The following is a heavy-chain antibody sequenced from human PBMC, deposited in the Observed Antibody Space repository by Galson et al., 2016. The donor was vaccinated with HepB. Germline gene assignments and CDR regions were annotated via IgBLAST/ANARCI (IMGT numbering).Heavy chain of an antibody. CDR1: GFTFSSYW. CDR3: ASPAPYSGNYGSGWFDP. J-gene: IGHJ5*02. Sequence: SLRLSCAASGFTFSSYWMHWVRQVPGKGLMWVSRISIDGSSTTYADSVKGRFTISRDNAKNMLYLQMNSLRAEDTAVYYCASPAPYSGNYGSGWFDPWGQGTLVTVSS. D-gene: IGHD1-26*01. CDR2: ISIDGSST. V-gene: IGHV3-74*01.